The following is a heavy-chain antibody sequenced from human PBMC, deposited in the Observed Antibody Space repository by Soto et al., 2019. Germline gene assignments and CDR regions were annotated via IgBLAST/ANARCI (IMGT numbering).Heavy chain of an antibody. CDR3: AADFMVRGVIEYYFDY. CDR1: GFTFTSSA. CDR2: IVVGSGNT. D-gene: IGHD3-10*01. V-gene: IGHV1-58*01. J-gene: IGHJ4*02. Sequence: ASVKVSCKASGFTFTSSAVQWVRQARGQRLEWIGWIVVGSGNTNYAQKFQERVTITRDMSTSTAYMELSSLRSEDTAVYYCAADFMVRGVIEYYFDYWGQGTLVTVSS.